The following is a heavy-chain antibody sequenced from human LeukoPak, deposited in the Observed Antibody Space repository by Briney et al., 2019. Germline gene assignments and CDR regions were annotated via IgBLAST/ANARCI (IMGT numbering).Heavy chain of an antibody. CDR2: KNPNSGNT. D-gene: IGHD3-9*01. CDR3: ARGGKKLRYFDWLGTDYYYYMDV. J-gene: IGHJ6*03. CDR1: RYTFTSYD. V-gene: IGHV1-8*01. Sequence: ASVKVSCKASRYTFTSYDIDWVRQATGQGLEWMGWKNPNSGNTGYAQKFQGRVTMTRNTSISTAYMELSSLRSEDTAVYYCARGGKKLRYFDWLGTDYYYYMDVWGKGTTVTISS.